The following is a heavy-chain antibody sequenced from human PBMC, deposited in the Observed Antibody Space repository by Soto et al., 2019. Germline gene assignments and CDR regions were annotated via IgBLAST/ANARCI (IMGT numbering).Heavy chain of an antibody. Sequence: GASVKDSCKASGYTFTGYYMHWVRQAPGQGLGWMGWINPNSGGTNYAKKFQGRVTMTRDTSISTAYMELSRLRSDDTAVYYCARGGFQVGAATFDYWGQGTLVTVSS. CDR3: ARGGFQVGAATFDY. V-gene: IGHV1-2*02. CDR1: GYTFTGYY. CDR2: INPNSGGT. J-gene: IGHJ4*02. D-gene: IGHD1-26*01.